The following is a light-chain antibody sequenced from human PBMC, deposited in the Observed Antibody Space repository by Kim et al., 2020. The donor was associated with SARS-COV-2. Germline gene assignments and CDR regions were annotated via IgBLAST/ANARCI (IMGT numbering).Light chain of an antibody. Sequence: SVGDRVTMTCRASQSISSYLNWYQQKSGKAPTLLIYAASNLQSGVPSRFSGSGSGTDFALTISNLQPEDFAIYYCQQSFTTLAWTFGQGTKVDIK. CDR2: AAS. V-gene: IGKV1-39*01. CDR1: QSISSY. J-gene: IGKJ1*01. CDR3: QQSFTTLAWT.